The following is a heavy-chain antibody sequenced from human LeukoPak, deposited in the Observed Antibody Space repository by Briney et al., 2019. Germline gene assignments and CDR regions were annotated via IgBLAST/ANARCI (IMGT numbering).Heavy chain of an antibody. CDR2: LSGSAGRI. J-gene: IGHJ4*02. CDR3: AKGAAVAVFYIDD. V-gene: IGHV3-23*01. D-gene: IGHD6-19*01. Sequence: AGGSLRLSCAASGFTFSSYAMSWVRQAPGKGLEWVSGLSGSAGRIYYADSVKGRFTISRDNSKNTLYLEMNSLRAEDTAVYFCAKGAAVAVFYIDDWGQGTLVTVSS. CDR1: GFTFSSYA.